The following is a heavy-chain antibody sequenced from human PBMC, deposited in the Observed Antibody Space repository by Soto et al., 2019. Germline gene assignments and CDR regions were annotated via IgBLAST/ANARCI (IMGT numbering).Heavy chain of an antibody. CDR2: IYWNDDK. CDR1: GFSLTTSGVG. D-gene: IGHD2-2*01. J-gene: IGHJ5*02. V-gene: IGHV2-5*01. CDR3: AHHTITPATNWFDP. Sequence: SGPTRMNPTQTLTLTCTFSGFSLTTSGVGVGWIRQPPGKALEWLALIYWNDDKRYSPSLKSRLTITKDTSKNQVVLAMTNMDPVDTATYYCAHHTITPATNWFDPWGLGTLVTVSS.